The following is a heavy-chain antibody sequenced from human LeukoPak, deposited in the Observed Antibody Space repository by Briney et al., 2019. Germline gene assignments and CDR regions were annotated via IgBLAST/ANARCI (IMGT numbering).Heavy chain of an antibody. V-gene: IGHV4-4*07. CDR3: ARVSGLGAAADGYYYMDV. CDR1: GGSISSYY. J-gene: IGHJ6*03. D-gene: IGHD6-13*01. Sequence: SETLSLTCTVSGGSISSYYWSWIRQPAGKGLEWIGRIYTSGSTNYNPSLKSRVTMSVDTSKNQFSLKLSSVTAADTAVYYCARVSGLGAAADGYYYMDVWGKGTTVTVSS. CDR2: IYTSGST.